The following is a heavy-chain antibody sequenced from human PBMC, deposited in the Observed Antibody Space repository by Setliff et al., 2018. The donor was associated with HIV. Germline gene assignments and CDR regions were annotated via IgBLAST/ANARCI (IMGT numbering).Heavy chain of an antibody. D-gene: IGHD5-18*01. V-gene: IGHV3-13*01. CDR1: GFTFSSYD. Sequence: GGSLRLSCAACGFTFSSYDMHWVRQATGKGLEWVSAIGTAGDTYYADSLKGRFTISRDNAKNSLYLQMNSLRAEDTAVYYCARGLRWIQVSPDYFDFWGQGTLVTVSS. CDR3: ARGLRWIQVSPDYFDF. CDR2: IGTAGDT. J-gene: IGHJ4*02.